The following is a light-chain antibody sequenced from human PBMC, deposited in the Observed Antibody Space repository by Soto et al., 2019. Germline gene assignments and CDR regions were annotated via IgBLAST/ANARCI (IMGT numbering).Light chain of an antibody. CDR1: QSISSW. Sequence: DIQMTQSPSTLSASVGARVTITCRASQSISSWLAWYQQKPGKAPKILIYDASSLEIGVPSRFCGSGSGTEFSLTISSLQPDDFATYYCQQYNSYPLTFGGGTKVEIK. J-gene: IGKJ4*01. CDR2: DAS. CDR3: QQYNSYPLT. V-gene: IGKV1-5*01.